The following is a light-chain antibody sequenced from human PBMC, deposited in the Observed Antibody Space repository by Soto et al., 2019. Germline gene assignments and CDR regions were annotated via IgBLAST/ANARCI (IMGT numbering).Light chain of an antibody. Sequence: EIVLTQSPGTLSLSPVERATLSCMASQSVSSSYLAWYQQKPGQAPRLLIYGASSRATGIPDRFSGSGSGTDFTLTISRLEPEDFAVYYCQQYGSSPVTFGGGTKVDI. CDR1: QSVSSSY. V-gene: IGKV3-20*01. CDR3: QQYGSSPVT. CDR2: GAS. J-gene: IGKJ4*01.